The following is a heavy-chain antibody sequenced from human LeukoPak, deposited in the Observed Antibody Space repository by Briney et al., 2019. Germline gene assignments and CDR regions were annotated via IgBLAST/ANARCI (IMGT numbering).Heavy chain of an antibody. V-gene: IGHV3-53*01. D-gene: IGHD4/OR15-4a*01. J-gene: IGHJ4*02. CDR3: AGRAGAYSHPYDY. CDR2: IYSDNT. Sequence: GGSLRLSCAASGFTFSSHWMHWVRQAPGKGLEWVSFIYSDNTHYSDSVKGRFTISRDNSKNTLYLQMNSLRAEDTAVYYCAGRAGAYSHPYDYWGQGTLVTVSS. CDR1: GFTFSSHW.